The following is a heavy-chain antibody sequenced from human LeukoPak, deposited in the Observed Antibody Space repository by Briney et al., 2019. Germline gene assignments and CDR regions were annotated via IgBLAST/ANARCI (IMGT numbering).Heavy chain of an antibody. V-gene: IGHV3-33*08. CDR1: GFTFSSYS. CDR2: IWVNGINK. J-gene: IGHJ3*02. Sequence: GSLRLSCAASGFTFSSYSMNWVRQAPGKGLEWVTVIWVNGINKYYADSVRGRFTISRDNSKNTLYLEMNSLRAEDTAVYYCVRERGPFDGFDIWGQGTMVTVS. CDR3: VRERGPFDGFDI.